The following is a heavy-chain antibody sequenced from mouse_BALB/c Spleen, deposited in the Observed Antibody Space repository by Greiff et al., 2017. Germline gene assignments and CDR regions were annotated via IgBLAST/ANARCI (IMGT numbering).Heavy chain of an antibody. Sequence: EVQVVESGGGLVKPGGSLKLSCAASGFTFSDYYMYWVRQTPEKRLEWVATISDGGSYTYYPDSVKGRFTISRDNAKNNLYLQMSSLKSEDTAMYYCARDRDYGYAMDYWGQGTSVTVSS. CDR1: GFTFSDYY. D-gene: IGHD1-1*01. CDR3: ARDRDYGYAMDY. J-gene: IGHJ4*01. CDR2: ISDGGSYT. V-gene: IGHV5-4*02.